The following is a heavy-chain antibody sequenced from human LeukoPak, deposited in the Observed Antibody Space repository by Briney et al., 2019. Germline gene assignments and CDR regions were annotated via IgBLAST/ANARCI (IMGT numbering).Heavy chain of an antibody. CDR1: GYTFTSYD. V-gene: IGHV1-8*01. CDR3: ARGTYSSGWYWNYYYGMDV. D-gene: IGHD6-19*01. J-gene: IGHJ6*02. Sequence: ASVRVSCKASGYTFTSYDINWVRQATGQGLEWMGWMNPNSGNTGYAQKFQGRVTMTRNTSISTAYMELSSLRSEDTAVYYCARGTYSSGWYWNYYYGMDVWAKGPRSPSP. CDR2: MNPNSGNT.